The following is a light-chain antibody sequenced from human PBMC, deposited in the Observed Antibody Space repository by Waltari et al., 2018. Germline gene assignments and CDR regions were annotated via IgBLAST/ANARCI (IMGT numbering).Light chain of an antibody. Sequence: QSALTQPPSAAGSPGQSVTIPCTGTSSDVGGYHCVSWYPQHPGKAPKLMIYDVSKRPSGVPDRFSGSKSGNTAYLTVSGLQAEDEADYYCNSYAGSNSVLFGAGTKLTVL. V-gene: IGLV2-8*01. CDR1: SSDVGGYHC. CDR2: DVS. CDR3: NSYAGSNSVL. J-gene: IGLJ2*01.